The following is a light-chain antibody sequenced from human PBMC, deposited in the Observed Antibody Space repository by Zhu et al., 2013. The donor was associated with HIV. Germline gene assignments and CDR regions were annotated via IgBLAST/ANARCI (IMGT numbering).Light chain of an antibody. Sequence: EIVMTQSPATLSVSPGERATLSCRASQSVSSNLAWYQQKPGQAPRLLIYGASTRATGIPARFSGSGSATDFTLTIDSLEPEDSAVYYCQQRSDWFSFGQGTRLEI. CDR1: QSVSSN. J-gene: IGKJ2*03. V-gene: IGKV3-15*01. CDR2: GAS. CDR3: QQRSDWFS.